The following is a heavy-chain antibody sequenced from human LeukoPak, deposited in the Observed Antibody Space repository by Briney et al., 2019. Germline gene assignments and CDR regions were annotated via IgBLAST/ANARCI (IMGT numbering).Heavy chain of an antibody. CDR1: GYTFTSYG. Sequence: GAAVKVSCKASGYTFTSYGISWVRQAPGQGLEWMGWISAYNGNTNYAQKLQGRVTMTTDTSTSTAYMELRSLRSDDTAVYYCARVESNYVGYYYYGMDVWGQGTTVTVSS. CDR2: ISAYNGNT. J-gene: IGHJ6*02. V-gene: IGHV1-18*01. CDR3: ARVESNYVGYYYYGMDV. D-gene: IGHD4-11*01.